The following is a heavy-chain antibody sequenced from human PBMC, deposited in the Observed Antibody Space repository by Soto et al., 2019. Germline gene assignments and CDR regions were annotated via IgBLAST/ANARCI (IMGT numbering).Heavy chain of an antibody. CDR1: GGSISSYY. J-gene: IGHJ3*02. Sequence: SETLSLTCTVSGGSISSYYWSWIRQPPGKGLEWIGYIYYSGSTNYNPSLKSRVTISVDTSKNQFSLKLSSVTAADTAVYYCARSGDSSGYYGDDAFDIWGPGTMLTV. CDR3: ARSGDSSGYYGDDAFDI. D-gene: IGHD3-22*01. CDR2: IYYSGST. V-gene: IGHV4-59*01.